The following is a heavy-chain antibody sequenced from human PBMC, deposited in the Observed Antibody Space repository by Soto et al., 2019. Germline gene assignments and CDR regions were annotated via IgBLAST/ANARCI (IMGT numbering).Heavy chain of an antibody. D-gene: IGHD6-13*01. CDR3: AREAAAGTLDY. J-gene: IGHJ4*02. CDR2: ISGHNGNK. Sequence: QVQLVQSGAEVKKPGASVKVSCKASGYTFTSYGVSWVRQAPGQGLEWMGWISGHNGNKNYAQKLQGRVTMTTDTSTGTAYMEVRSLRADDTAVYYCAREAAAGTLDYWGQGTLVTVSS. V-gene: IGHV1-18*01. CDR1: GYTFTSYG.